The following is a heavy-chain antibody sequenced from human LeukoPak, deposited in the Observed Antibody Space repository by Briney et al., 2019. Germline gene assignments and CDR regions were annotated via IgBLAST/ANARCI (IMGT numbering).Heavy chain of an antibody. V-gene: IGHV3-30-3*01. J-gene: IGHJ4*02. D-gene: IGHD3-22*01. CDR2: ISYDGSNK. Sequence: GRSLRLSCAASGFTFSSYAMHWVRQAPGKGLEWVAVISYDGSNKYYADSVKGRFTISRDNSKNTLYLQVNSLRAEDTAVYYCAKDTDPDSSGPVDYWGQGTLVTVSS. CDR1: GFTFSSYA. CDR3: AKDTDPDSSGPVDY.